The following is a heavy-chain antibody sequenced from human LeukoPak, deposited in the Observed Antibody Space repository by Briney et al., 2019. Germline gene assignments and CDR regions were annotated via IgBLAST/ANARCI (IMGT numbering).Heavy chain of an antibody. Sequence: PGGSLRVSCAASGFTFSDYSMNWVRQAPGKGLEWVSSISSSSSYMKYAESVRGRFTISRDNAKNSLYLHMSSLRAEDTAVYYCARDLGIFGVVITGFDYWGQGTLVTVSS. J-gene: IGHJ4*02. D-gene: IGHD3-3*01. CDR3: ARDLGIFGVVITGFDY. CDR2: ISSSSSYM. V-gene: IGHV3-21*01. CDR1: GFTFSDYS.